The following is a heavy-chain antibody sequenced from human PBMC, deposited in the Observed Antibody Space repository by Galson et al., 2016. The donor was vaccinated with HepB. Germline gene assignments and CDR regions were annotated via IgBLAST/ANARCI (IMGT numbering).Heavy chain of an antibody. CDR3: ASDSVVEPAA. CDR1: GFMFSGYW. J-gene: IGHJ5*02. CDR2: INKDGSGQ. Sequence: SLRLSCAASGFMFSGYWMNWVRQAPGKGLEWLATINKDGSGQYYVDSVKGRFTISRDNTKNSLHLQMNSLRAEDTAVYYCASDSVVEPAAWGQGNLVTVPS. D-gene: IGHD2-2*01. V-gene: IGHV3-7*03.